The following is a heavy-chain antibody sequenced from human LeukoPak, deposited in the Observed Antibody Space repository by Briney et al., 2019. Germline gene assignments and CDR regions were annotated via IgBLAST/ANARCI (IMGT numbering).Heavy chain of an antibody. CDR2: INHSGST. J-gene: IGHJ6*02. Sequence: SETLSLTCAVYGGPFSGYYWSWIRQPPGKGLEWIGEINHSGSTNYNPSLKSRVTISVDTSKNQFSLKLSSVTAADTAVYYCAKVPGYGPAGYYGMDVWGQGTTVTVSS. D-gene: IGHD5-18*01. V-gene: IGHV4-34*01. CDR3: AKVPGYGPAGYYGMDV. CDR1: GGPFSGYY.